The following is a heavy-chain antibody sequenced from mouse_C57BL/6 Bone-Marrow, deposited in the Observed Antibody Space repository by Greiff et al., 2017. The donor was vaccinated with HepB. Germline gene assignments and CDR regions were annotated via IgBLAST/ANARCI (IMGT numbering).Heavy chain of an antibody. V-gene: IGHV1-77*01. J-gene: IGHJ3*01. CDR3: ASTRRKAWFAY. CDR2: IGHGSGST. Sequence: VKLQQSGAALVKPGASFKISCKASGSHFTAYYINWVKQRTGQGLEWIGKIGHGSGSTYYNEKFKGKATLTADKSSSTAYMQLSSLTSEDSAVYFCASTRRKAWFAYWGQGTLVTVSA. D-gene: IGHD1-1*01. CDR1: GSHFTAYY.